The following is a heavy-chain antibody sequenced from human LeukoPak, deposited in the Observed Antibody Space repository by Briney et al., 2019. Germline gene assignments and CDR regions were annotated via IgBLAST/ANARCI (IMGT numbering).Heavy chain of an antibody. CDR3: ARGSIAALGY. J-gene: IGHJ4*02. Sequence: SETLSLTCTVSGGSISSYYWSWIRQPPGKGLEWIGYIYYSGSTNYNPSLKSRVTISVDTSKNQFSLTLISVTAADTAVYCCARGSIAALGYWGQGTLVTVSS. CDR2: IYYSGST. CDR1: GGSISSYY. D-gene: IGHD6-6*01. V-gene: IGHV4-59*01.